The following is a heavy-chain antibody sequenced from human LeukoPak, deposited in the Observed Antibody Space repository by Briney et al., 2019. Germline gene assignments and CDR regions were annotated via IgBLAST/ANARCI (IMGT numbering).Heavy chain of an antibody. D-gene: IGHD3-10*01. Sequence: GSPRLSCAASGVTPSNAWMSWVRHAPGKGLEWVCRIKSKTDGGTTDYAAPVKGRFTISRDDSKNTLYLQMNSLKTEDTAVYYCTSPNSMVRGVIRWFDPWGQGTLVTVSS. J-gene: IGHJ5*02. V-gene: IGHV3-15*01. CDR3: TSPNSMVRGVIRWFDP. CDR2: IKSKTDGGTT. CDR1: GVTPSNAW.